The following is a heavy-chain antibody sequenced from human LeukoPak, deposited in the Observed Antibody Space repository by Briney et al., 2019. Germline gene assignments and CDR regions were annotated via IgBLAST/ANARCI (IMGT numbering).Heavy chain of an antibody. CDR3: ASCLHYYDSSGYSPPYYYYYMDV. J-gene: IGHJ6*03. CDR1: GYTFTSYD. D-gene: IGHD3-22*01. Sequence: GASVKVSCKASGYTFTSYDINWVRQATGQGLEWMGWMNPNSGNTGYAQKFQGRVTMTRNTSISTAYMELSSLRSEDTAVYYCASCLHYYDSSGYSPPYYYYYMDVWGKGTTVTISS. CDR2: MNPNSGNT. V-gene: IGHV1-8*01.